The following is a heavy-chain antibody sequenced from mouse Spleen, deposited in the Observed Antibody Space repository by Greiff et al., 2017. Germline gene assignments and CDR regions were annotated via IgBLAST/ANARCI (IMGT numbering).Heavy chain of an antibody. Sequence: QVQLQQPGAELVMPGASVKLSCKASGYTFTSYWMHWVKQRPGQGLEWIGEIDPSDSYTNYNQKFMGKATLTVDKSSSTAYMQLSSLTSEDSAVYYCAGYDSPFAYWGQGTLVTVSA. CDR2: IDPSDSYT. V-gene: IGHV1-69*01. D-gene: IGHD2-4*01. J-gene: IGHJ3*01. CDR1: GYTFTSYW. CDR3: AGYDSPFAY.